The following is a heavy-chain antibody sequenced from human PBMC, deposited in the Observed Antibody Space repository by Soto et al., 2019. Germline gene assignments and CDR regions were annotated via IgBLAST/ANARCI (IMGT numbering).Heavy chain of an antibody. Sequence: ASVKVSCKASGGTFSSYAISWVRQAPGQGLEWMGGIIPIFGTANYAQKFQGRVTITADESTSTAYMELSSLRSEDTAVYYCARGRGLYPGIIFDYWGQGTLVTVSS. D-gene: IGHD3-10*01. CDR1: GGTFSSYA. CDR2: IIPIFGTA. V-gene: IGHV1-69*13. J-gene: IGHJ4*02. CDR3: ARGRGLYPGIIFDY.